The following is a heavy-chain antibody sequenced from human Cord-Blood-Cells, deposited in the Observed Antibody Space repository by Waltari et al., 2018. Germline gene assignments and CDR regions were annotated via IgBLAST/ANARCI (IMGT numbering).Heavy chain of an antibody. D-gene: IGHD6-6*01. CDR1: GYTFTGYY. CDR3: AREIFEYSTRDAFDI. J-gene: IGHJ3*02. Sequence: QVQLVQSGAEVKKPGASVKVSCKASGYTFTGYYMHWVRQAPGQGLEWMGRINPNRGGTNYAQKFQGRVTMTRDTSISTAYMELSRLRSDDTAVYYCAREIFEYSTRDAFDIWGQGTMVTVSS. CDR2: INPNRGGT. V-gene: IGHV1-2*02.